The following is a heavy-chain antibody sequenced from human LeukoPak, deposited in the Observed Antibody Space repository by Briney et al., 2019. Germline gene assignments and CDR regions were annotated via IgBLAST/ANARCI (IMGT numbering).Heavy chain of an antibody. CDR1: GGSISSGDYY. CDR3: ARLPWGGDYEIDY. V-gene: IGHV4-30-4*01. CDR2: IYYSGST. D-gene: IGHD4-17*01. J-gene: IGHJ4*02. Sequence: SETLSLTCTVSGGSISSGDYYWSWIRQPPGKGLEWIGYIYYSGSTYYNPSLKSRVTISVDTSKNQFSLKLSSVTAADTAVYYCARLPWGGDYEIDYWGQGTLVTLSS.